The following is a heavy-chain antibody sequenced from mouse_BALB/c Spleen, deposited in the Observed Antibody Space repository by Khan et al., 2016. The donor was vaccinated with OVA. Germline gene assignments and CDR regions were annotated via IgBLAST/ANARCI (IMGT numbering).Heavy chain of an antibody. J-gene: IGHJ3*01. CDR2: IRYDGDY. CDR1: GYSITSGYF. D-gene: IGHD3-1*01. V-gene: IGHV3-6*02. Sequence: EVQLVESGPGLVKPSQSLSLTCSVTGYSITSGYFWNWIRQFPGNTREWMGYIRYDGDYNYNPSLKNRISIIRDTSKNQFFLRLNSVTPEDTATYYCARGGSSGPAWFTSWGQGTLLTVSA. CDR3: ARGGSSGPAWFTS.